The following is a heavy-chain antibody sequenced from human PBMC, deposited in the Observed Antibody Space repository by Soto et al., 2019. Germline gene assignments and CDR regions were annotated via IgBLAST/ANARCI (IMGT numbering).Heavy chain of an antibody. CDR1: GASVSSNSAA. CDR2: TYYRSKWYN. D-gene: IGHD6-6*01. Sequence: SQTLSLTCXISGASVSSNSAAWNWIRQSPSGGLEWLGRTYYRSKWYNDYAVSVKSRITINPDTSKNQFSLQLNSVTPEDTAVYYCARGWGIAARPDGMDVWGQGTTVTVSS. V-gene: IGHV6-1*01. CDR3: ARGWGIAARPDGMDV. J-gene: IGHJ6*02.